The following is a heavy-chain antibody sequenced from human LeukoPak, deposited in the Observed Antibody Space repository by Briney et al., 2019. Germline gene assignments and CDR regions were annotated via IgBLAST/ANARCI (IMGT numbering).Heavy chain of an antibody. J-gene: IGHJ6*03. Sequence: GGSLRLSCAASGFTFSNYAMSWVRQAPGKGLEWVSTINDRGIATYYADSVKGRFTISRDNSKNTLSLQVSSLRAEDTAIYYCAKGLKTAVGPYKGYHYYMDVWGEGTTVTVSS. V-gene: IGHV3-23*01. CDR3: AKGLKTAVGPYKGYHYYMDV. D-gene: IGHD5-18*01. CDR2: INDRGIAT. CDR1: GFTFSNYA.